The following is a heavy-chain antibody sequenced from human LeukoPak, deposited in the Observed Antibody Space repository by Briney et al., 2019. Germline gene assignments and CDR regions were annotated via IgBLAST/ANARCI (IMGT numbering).Heavy chain of an antibody. D-gene: IGHD2-15*01. CDR3: ARDPVLGSGFDYYGRGV. CDR2: ISNDGSNK. J-gene: IGHJ6*02. Sequence: GVSLSLLCAASGFTLNLYAMHGARQAPAKGLVGGAVISNDGSNKYYADSVKGRFTIFRDDSKTTLYLQMNSLRGEDTAVYYWARDPVLGSGFDYYGRGVWGQDTTVSVFS. CDR1: GFTLNLYA. V-gene: IGHV3-30-3*01.